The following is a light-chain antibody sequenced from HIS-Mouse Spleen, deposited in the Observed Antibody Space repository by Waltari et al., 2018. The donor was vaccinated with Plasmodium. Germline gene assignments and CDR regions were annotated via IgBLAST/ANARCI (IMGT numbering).Light chain of an antibody. CDR1: SGINVGTYR. CDR3: MIWHSSAWV. V-gene: IGLV5-45*02. Sequence: QAVLTQPSSLSASPGASASLTCTLRSGINVGTYRIYWYQQKPGSPPQYLLMYKSDSDKQQGSGVPSLFSGSKDASANAGILLISGLQSEDEADYYCMIWHSSAWVFGGGTKLTVL. CDR2: YKSDSDK. J-gene: IGLJ3*02.